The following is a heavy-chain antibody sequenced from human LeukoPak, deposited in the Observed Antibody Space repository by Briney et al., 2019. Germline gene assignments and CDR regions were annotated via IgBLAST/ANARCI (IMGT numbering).Heavy chain of an antibody. CDR2: IYTSGST. CDR1: GGSISSGSYY. Sequence: SETLSLTCIVSGGSISSGSYYWSWIRQPAGKGLEWIGRIYTSGSTNYNPSLKSRVTISVDTSKNQFSLKLSSVTAADTAVYYCARENDFWSGYFYGMDVWGQGTTVTVSS. V-gene: IGHV4-61*02. CDR3: ARENDFWSGYFYGMDV. D-gene: IGHD3-3*01. J-gene: IGHJ6*02.